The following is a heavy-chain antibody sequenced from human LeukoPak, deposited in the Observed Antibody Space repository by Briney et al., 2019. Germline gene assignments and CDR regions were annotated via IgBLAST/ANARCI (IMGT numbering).Heavy chain of an antibody. D-gene: IGHD6-19*01. V-gene: IGHV3-21*01. CDR3: ARDPDSSCWYLEYYYYYGMDV. J-gene: IGHJ6*02. CDR1: GLTLISYR. Sequence: PGGSLRLSCPASGLTLISYRMKSVRQAPGKGLEWVSSISSSSSYIYYADPVKGRFTISRDNAKNSLYLQMNSLRAEDTAVYYCARDPDSSCWYLEYYYYYGMDVWGQGTTVTVSS. CDR2: ISSSSSYI.